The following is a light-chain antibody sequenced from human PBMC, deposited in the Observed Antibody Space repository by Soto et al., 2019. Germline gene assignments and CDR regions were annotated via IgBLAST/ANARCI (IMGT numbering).Light chain of an antibody. Sequence: NFMLTQPHSVSESPGKTVTISCTRSSGNIASNYGQWYQQRPGSAPTTVIYEDNLRPSGVPDRFSGSIDRSSNSASLTISGLKTEDEADYFCQSYGSGIQGVFGGGTKLTVL. CDR3: QSYGSGIQGV. J-gene: IGLJ3*02. V-gene: IGLV6-57*04. CDR2: EDN. CDR1: SGNIASNY.